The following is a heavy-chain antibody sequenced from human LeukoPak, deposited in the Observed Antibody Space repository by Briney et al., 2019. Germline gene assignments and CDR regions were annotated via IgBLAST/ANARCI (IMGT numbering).Heavy chain of an antibody. CDR1: GYTFTSYG. D-gene: IGHD1-14*01. CDR3: ARERGIRDAFDF. Sequence: ASVKVSCKASGYTFTSYGISWVRQAPGQSLEWMGWISVGKGDSKCSQEFQGRVTLTRDTSATTAYLEVSCLRPEDTAVYYCARERGIRDAFDFWGQGTMVTVSS. CDR2: ISVGKGDS. V-gene: IGHV1-3*03. J-gene: IGHJ3*01.